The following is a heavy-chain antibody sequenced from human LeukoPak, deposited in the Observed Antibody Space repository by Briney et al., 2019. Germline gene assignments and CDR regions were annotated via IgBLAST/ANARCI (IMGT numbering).Heavy chain of an antibody. Sequence: SETLSLTCTVSSGSISPNYWTWIRQPPGKGLEWIGYIYYSGSTNYNPSLKSRVTISLDTSRNHFSLRLSSVTAADTAVYYCARPLDYDSSGYPDTFDIWGQGTMVTVSS. J-gene: IGHJ3*02. CDR2: IYYSGST. CDR3: ARPLDYDSSGYPDTFDI. V-gene: IGHV4-59*01. CDR1: SGSISPNY. D-gene: IGHD3-22*01.